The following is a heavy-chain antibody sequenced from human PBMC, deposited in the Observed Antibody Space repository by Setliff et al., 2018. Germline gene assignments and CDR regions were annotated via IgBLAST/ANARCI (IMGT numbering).Heavy chain of an antibody. CDR1: GGSISSYY. CDR2: IYYSGST. D-gene: IGHD3-3*01. Sequence: SETLSLTCTVSGGSISSYYWSWIRQPPGKGLEWIGYIYYSGSTNYNPSLKSRVTISVDTSKNQFSLKLSSVTAADTAVYYCAISTIFGVVSPTPDAFDIWGQGTMVT. J-gene: IGHJ3*02. V-gene: IGHV4-59*01. CDR3: AISTIFGVVSPTPDAFDI.